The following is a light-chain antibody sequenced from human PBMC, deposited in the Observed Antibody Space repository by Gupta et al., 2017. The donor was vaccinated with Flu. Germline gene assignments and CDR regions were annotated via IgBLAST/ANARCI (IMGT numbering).Light chain of an antibody. J-gene: IGKJ1*01. CDR3: QQYDNLPT. Sequence: IDDACNLATGVPSRFGGSGSGTDFPFTISSLQPEDIATYYCQQYDNLPTLGQGTKVEIK. CDR2: DAC. V-gene: IGKV1-33*01.